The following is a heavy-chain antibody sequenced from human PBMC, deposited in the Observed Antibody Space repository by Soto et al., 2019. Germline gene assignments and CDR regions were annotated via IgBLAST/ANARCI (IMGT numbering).Heavy chain of an antibody. CDR1: GDSISPYY. V-gene: IGHV4-4*07. CDR2: AYTSGST. J-gene: IGHJ6*02. Sequence: VQLQESGPGLVKPSETLSLTCTVSGDSISPYYWSWIRHPGGKGLEWIGRAYTSGSTIYNPSLESRVAMSVDTSNNEFSLKLTSVTAADTAVYYCARSYRRCSTTSWYYHPMYVWGQGTTVTVSS. CDR3: ARSYRRCSTTSWYYHPMYV. D-gene: IGHD2-2*01.